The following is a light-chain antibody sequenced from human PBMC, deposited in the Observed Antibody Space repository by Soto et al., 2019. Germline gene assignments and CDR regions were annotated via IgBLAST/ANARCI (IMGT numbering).Light chain of an antibody. V-gene: IGKV1-12*01. Sequence: IQLTQSPSSLSASVGDRVTISCQASQGISRSLAWYQQKPGKAPKLLIYAASSLQSGVPSRFSGSGFGTDCTLTISSLQPEDAAIYYCQQADTFPITFGQGTRLEIK. J-gene: IGKJ5*01. CDR3: QQADTFPIT. CDR1: QGISRS. CDR2: AAS.